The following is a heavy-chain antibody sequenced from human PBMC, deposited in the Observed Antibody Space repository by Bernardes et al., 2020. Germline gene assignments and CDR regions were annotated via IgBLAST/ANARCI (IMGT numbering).Heavy chain of an antibody. V-gene: IGHV3-48*01. CDR3: ARGRYGRDAFEI. CDR2: ISVTTSAI. CDR1: GFIFNNYG. J-gene: IGHJ3*02. D-gene: IGHD4-17*01. Sequence: GGSLRLSCAASGFIFNNYGMNWVRQAPGKGLEWVSYISVTTSAIYYADSVKGRFTISRDNAKNSLSLQMNSLRVEDTALYYCARGRYGRDAFEIWGQGTMVTVS.